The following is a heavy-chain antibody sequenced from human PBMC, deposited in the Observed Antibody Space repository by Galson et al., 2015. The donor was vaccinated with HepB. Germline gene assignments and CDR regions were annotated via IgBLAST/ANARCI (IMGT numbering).Heavy chain of an antibody. D-gene: IGHD4-17*01. V-gene: IGHV3-33*01. CDR2: IWYDGSNK. CDR3: ASLSGATVTSEYFQH. CDR1: GFTFSSYG. J-gene: IGHJ1*01. Sequence: SLRLSCAASGFTFSSYGMHWVRQAPGKGLEWVAVIWYDGSNKYYADSVKGRFTISRDNSKNTLYLQMNSLRAEDTAVYYCASLSGATVTSEYFQHWGQGTLVTVSS.